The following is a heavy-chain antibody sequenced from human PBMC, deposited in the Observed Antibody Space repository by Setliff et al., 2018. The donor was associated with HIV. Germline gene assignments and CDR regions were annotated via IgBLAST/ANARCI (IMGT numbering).Heavy chain of an antibody. CDR1: RSTFNSHT. V-gene: IGHV1-69*10. Sequence: VASVKVSCKASRSTFNSHTINWVRQAPGQGLEWMGGIIPILGIANYAQKFQGRVTITADKSTSTAYMELSSLRSEDTAVYYCASIAALSEHWFDPWGQGTLVTVSS. CDR2: IIPILGIA. J-gene: IGHJ5*02. CDR3: ASIAALSEHWFDP. D-gene: IGHD6-6*01.